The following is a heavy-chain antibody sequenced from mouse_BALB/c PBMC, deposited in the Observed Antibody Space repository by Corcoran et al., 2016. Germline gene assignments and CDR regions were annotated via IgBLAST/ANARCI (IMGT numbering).Heavy chain of an antibody. CDR2: IYWDDDK. D-gene: IGHD3-3*01. CDR1: GFSLSTSGMG. J-gene: IGHJ2*01. V-gene: IGHV8-12*01. Sequence: QVTLKESGPGILQPSQTLSLTCSFSGFSLSTSGMGVSWIRQPSGKGLEWLAHIYWDDDKRYNPSLKSRLTISKDTSINQVFLKITSVDTADTATYYCARRALAGTGSFDYWGQVTTLTVSS. CDR3: ARRALAGTGSFDY.